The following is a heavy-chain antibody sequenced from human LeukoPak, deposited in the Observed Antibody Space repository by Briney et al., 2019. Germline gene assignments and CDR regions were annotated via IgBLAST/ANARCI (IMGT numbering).Heavy chain of an antibody. CDR2: IKQDGSEK. Sequence: GGSLRLSCAASGFTFSNYWMSWVRQAPGKGLEWVANIKQDGSEKYYVDSVKGRFTVSRDNAQNSLHLQMNSVRGEDTAVYYCARDLGIDRFDCWGQGSLVTVSS. CDR1: GFTFSNYW. J-gene: IGHJ4*02. D-gene: IGHD1-26*01. V-gene: IGHV3-7*01. CDR3: ARDLGIDRFDC.